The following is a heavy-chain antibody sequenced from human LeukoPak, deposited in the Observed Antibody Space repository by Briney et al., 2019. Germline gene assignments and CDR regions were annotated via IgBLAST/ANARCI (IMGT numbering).Heavy chain of an antibody. CDR3: ARDGTAPGLYFDL. Sequence: GGSLRLSCAASGFTFSDYWMNWVRLAPGKGLEWVASIRQDGSEKSYVDSVKGRFTISRDNTWNSSYLQMNSLRAEDTAVYYCARDGTAPGLYFDLWGQGTLVTVSS. CDR1: GFTFSDYW. J-gene: IGHJ4*01. D-gene: IGHD1/OR15-1a*01. CDR2: IRQDGSEK. V-gene: IGHV3-7*01.